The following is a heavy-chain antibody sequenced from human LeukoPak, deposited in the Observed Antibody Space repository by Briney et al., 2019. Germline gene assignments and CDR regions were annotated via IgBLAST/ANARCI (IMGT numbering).Heavy chain of an antibody. J-gene: IGHJ4*02. V-gene: IGHV3-30-3*02. CDR2: ISSDGSDK. D-gene: IGHD6-25*01. CDR3: AKPLQRANYYFDY. CDR1: GFTFSPHA. Sequence: GGSLRLSCAASGFTFSPHAMHWVRQAPGKGLKWVAVISSDGSDKYYADSVQGRFTISRDNSKNTLYLQMNSLRAEDTAVYYCAKPLQRANYYFDYWGQGTLVTVSS.